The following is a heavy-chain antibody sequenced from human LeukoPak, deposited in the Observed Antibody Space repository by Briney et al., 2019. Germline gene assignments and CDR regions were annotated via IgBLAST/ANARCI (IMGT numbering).Heavy chain of an antibody. J-gene: IGHJ6*03. CDR1: GYTFTSYA. CDR2: INTNTGSP. V-gene: IGHV7-4-1*02. CDR3: ARDPQDQKLRYFDWLRIETYYYYMDV. Sequence: ASVKVSCKASGYTFTSYAMNWVRQAPGQGLEWMGWINTNTGSPTYAQGFTGRFVFSLDTSVSTAYLQISSLKAEDTAVYYCARDPQDQKLRYFDWLRIETYYYYMDVWGKGTTVTVSS. D-gene: IGHD3-9*01.